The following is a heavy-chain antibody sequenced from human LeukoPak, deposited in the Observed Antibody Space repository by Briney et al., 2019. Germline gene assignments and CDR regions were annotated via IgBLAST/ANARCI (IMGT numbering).Heavy chain of an antibody. J-gene: IGHJ4*02. CDR1: GGSFSGNY. D-gene: IGHD3-10*01. CDR3: ARGRGSGSPYFDY. CDR2: ISHGGST. V-gene: IGHV4-34*01. Sequence: ASETLSLTCAVYGGSFSGNYWSWIRQPPGKGLEWFGEISHGGSTNYNPSLKSRVTISVDTSKNQFSPKMSSVTAADTAVYYCARGRGSGSPYFDYWGQGILVTVSS.